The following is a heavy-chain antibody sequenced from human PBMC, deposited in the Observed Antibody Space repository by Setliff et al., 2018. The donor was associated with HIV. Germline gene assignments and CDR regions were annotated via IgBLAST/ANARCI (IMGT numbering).Heavy chain of an antibody. CDR2: IYYSGTT. V-gene: IGHV4-39*07. CDR3: ARAPGTSMIVLVTHVAFDI. Sequence: PSETLSLTCTVFGDSLSSSSYYWGWIRQPPGKGLEWIGSIYYSGTTYYNPSLKSRVTISLDASKNRVSLNLTSVTAADTAVYYCARAPGTSMIVLVTHVAFDIWGQGTMVTVSS. J-gene: IGHJ3*02. CDR1: GDSLSSSSYY. D-gene: IGHD3-22*01.